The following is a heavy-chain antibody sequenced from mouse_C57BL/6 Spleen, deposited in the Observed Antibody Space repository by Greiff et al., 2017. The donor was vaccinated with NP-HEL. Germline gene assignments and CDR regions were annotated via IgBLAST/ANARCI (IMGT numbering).Heavy chain of an antibody. CDR3: TRVEMGYYTLDY. CDR2: IRNKANNHAT. V-gene: IGHV6-6*01. CDR1: GFTFSDAW. Sequence: EVQVVESGGGLVQPGGSMKLSCAASGFTFSDAWMDWVRQSPEKGLEWVAEIRNKANNHATYYAESVKGRFTISRDDSKSSVYLQMNSLRAEDTGIYYCTRVEMGYYTLDYWGQGTTLTVSS. J-gene: IGHJ2*01. D-gene: IGHD2-3*01.